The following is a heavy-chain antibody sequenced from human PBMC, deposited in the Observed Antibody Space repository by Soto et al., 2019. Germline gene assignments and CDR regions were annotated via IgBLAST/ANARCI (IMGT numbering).Heavy chain of an antibody. CDR2: ISGSGGRT. CDR1: GFTFSSSA. V-gene: IGHV3-23*01. Sequence: GGSLRLSCAASGFTFSSSAMNWVRQAPGKGLEWVSAISGSGGRTYYADSVKGRFTISRDNSKNTLYLQMNSLRAEDTAVYYCAKDNYGPYYYFDYWGQGTLVTVSS. D-gene: IGHD3-10*01. CDR3: AKDNYGPYYYFDY. J-gene: IGHJ4*02.